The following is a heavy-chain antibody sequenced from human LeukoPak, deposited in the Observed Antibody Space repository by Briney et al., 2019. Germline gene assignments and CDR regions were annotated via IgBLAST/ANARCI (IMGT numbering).Heavy chain of an antibody. D-gene: IGHD3-22*01. CDR2: VFYSGTT. V-gene: IGHV4-59*11. CDR3: ARDYYDSRGEAFDI. Sequence: PSETLSLTCTVSGASIGSHYWSWIRQPPGKGLGWHGYVFYSGTTNYNPSLKSRVTISVDTSKNQFSLKLISVTAADTAVYYCARDYYDSRGEAFDIWGLGTMVTVSS. CDR1: GASIGSHY. J-gene: IGHJ3*02.